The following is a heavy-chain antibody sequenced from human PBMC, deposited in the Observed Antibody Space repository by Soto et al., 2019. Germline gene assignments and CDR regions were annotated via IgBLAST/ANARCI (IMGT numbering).Heavy chain of an antibody. V-gene: IGHV1-69*12. CDR1: GGTFSSYA. D-gene: IGHD5-12*01. Sequence: QVQLVQSGAEVRQPASSVKVSCKTSGGTFSSYAISWVRQAPGQGLEWMGGIVPIVDTSTYAQKFQGRVTITADESTSTVYMELSCLSSDDTAVYYCVRVVAIPGYPDNWGQGTLVTVSS. CDR3: VRVVAIPGYPDN. CDR2: IVPIVDTS. J-gene: IGHJ4*02.